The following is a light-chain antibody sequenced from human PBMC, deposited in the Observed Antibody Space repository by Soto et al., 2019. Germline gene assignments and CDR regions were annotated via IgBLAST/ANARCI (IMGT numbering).Light chain of an antibody. J-gene: IGKJ4*01. V-gene: IGKV2-28*01. CDR2: LGS. CDR1: QSLLHSDGNNY. CDR3: MQALQTPT. Sequence: EIVMTQSPLSLPVTPGEPASISCRSSQSLLHSDGNNYMGWYLQKPGHSPQLLIYLGSNRASGVPDRFSGSGSGTGFTLKISRVEAEDVGVYYCMQALQTPTFGGGTKVEIK.